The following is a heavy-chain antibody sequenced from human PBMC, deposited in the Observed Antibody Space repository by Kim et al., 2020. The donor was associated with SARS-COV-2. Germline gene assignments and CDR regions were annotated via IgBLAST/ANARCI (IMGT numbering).Heavy chain of an antibody. CDR3: ARDRYYYGMDV. CDR1: GFTVSSNY. Sequence: GGSLRLSCAASGFTVSSNYMSWVRQAPGKGLEWVSVIYSGGSTYYADSVKGRFTISRDNSKNTLYLQMNSLRAEDTAVYYCARDRYYYGMDVWGQGTTVTVSS. J-gene: IGHJ6*02. CDR2: IYSGGST. V-gene: IGHV3-53*01.